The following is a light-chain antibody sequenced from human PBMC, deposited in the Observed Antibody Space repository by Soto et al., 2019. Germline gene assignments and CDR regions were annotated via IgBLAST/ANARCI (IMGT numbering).Light chain of an antibody. CDR2: AAS. CDR3: QQSYSTPPMYT. J-gene: IGKJ2*01. Sequence: DIQMTQSPSSLSASVGDRVTITCRASQSISSYLNWYQQKPGKAPKLLIYAASSLQRGVPSRFSGSGSGADFTLTISSLQPEDFATYYCQQSYSTPPMYTFGQGTKREIK. CDR1: QSISSY. V-gene: IGKV1-39*01.